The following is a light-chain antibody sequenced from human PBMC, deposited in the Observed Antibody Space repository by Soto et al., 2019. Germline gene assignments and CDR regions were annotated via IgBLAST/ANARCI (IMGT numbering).Light chain of an antibody. CDR2: GVS. CDR1: QSVGSRS. J-gene: IGKJ1*01. Sequence: EIVLTQSPGTLSLSPGERATLSCRASQSVGSRSLAWYQQRPDQPPRLLIYGVSMRADGIPDRFSGSGSGSEFTLTINRLEPGDFAVYYCQDFDSPQWTFGQGTK. V-gene: IGKV3-20*01. CDR3: QDFDSPQWT.